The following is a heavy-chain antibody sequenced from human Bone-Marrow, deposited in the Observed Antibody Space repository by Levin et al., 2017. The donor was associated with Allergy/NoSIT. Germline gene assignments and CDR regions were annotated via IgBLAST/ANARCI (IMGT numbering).Heavy chain of an antibody. J-gene: IGHJ3*01. CDR2: IYAAGTT. D-gene: IGHD3-16*02. CDR3: ARAKYDSLWENYRYTVTAFDL. V-gene: IGHV3-66*02. CDR1: GFTVNSNY. Sequence: PGGSLRLSCTASGFTVNSNYISWIRQAPGKGLEWVSIIYAAGTTFYAGSVTGRFSISRDSSRNKVFLQMNSLRPEDTAVYYCARAKYDSLWENYRYTVTAFDLWGQGTMVIVSS.